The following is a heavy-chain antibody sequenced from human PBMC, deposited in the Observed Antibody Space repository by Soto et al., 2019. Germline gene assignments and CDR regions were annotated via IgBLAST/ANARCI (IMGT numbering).Heavy chain of an antibody. Sequence: EVQLLESGGGLVQPGGSLRLSCVASRFSFSSYEMSWVRQAAGKGLEWVSRVSLTGARTNYAGSVKGRFTVSRDNFKNTRYLEMDSLRPEDTAIYYCARGGGYCTPTSCAIDSWGRGTPVTVSS. J-gene: IGHJ4*02. CDR1: RFSFSSYE. D-gene: IGHD2-8*01. CDR2: VSLTGART. CDR3: ARGGGYCTPTSCAIDS. V-gene: IGHV3-23*01.